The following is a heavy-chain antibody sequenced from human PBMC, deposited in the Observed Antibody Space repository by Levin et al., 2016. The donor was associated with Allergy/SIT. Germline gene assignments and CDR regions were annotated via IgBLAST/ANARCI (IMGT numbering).Heavy chain of an antibody. J-gene: IGHJ4*02. Sequence: RQAPGKGLEWIGEINHSGSTNYNPSLKSRVTISVDTSKNQFSLKLSSVTAADTAVYYCARALGYSYGSDYWGQGTLVTVSS. D-gene: IGHD5-18*01. CDR3: ARALGYSYGSDY. V-gene: IGHV4-34*01. CDR2: INHSGST.